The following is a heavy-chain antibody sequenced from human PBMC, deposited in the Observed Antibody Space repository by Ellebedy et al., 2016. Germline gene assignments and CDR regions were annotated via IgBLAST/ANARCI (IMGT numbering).Heavy chain of an antibody. CDR1: GGSISSGGYY. CDR3: ARGGAVVVAAPGAFDP. CDR2: INHSGST. D-gene: IGHD2-15*01. J-gene: IGHJ5*02. V-gene: IGHV4-39*07. Sequence: GSLRLSXTVSGGSISSGGYYWSWIRQPPGKGLEWIGEINHSGSTNYNPSLKSRVTISVDTSKNQFSLKLSSVTAADTAVYYCARGGAVVVAAPGAFDPWGQGTLVTVSS.